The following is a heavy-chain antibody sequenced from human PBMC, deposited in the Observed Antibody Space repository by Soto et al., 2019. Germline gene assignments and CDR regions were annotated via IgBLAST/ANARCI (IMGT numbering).Heavy chain of an antibody. CDR1: GFTFSSYA. CDR2: ISGSGGST. V-gene: IGHV3-23*01. Sequence: EVQLLESGGGLVQPGGSLRLSCAASGFTFSSYAMSWVRQAPGKGLEWVSAISGSGGSTYYADSVKGRFTISRDNSKNTLYLQMNSLRAXXXXXXXCAKQSSGWCDYWGQGTLVTVSS. CDR3: AKQSSGWCDY. J-gene: IGHJ4*02. D-gene: IGHD6-19*01.